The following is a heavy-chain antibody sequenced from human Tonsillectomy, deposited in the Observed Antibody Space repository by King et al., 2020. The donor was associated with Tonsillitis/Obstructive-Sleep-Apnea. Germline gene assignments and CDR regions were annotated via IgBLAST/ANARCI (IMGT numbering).Heavy chain of an antibody. D-gene: IGHD3-22*01. V-gene: IGHV4-39*01. CDR3: TRLDDSGVYYFDC. J-gene: IGHJ4*02. Sequence: QLQESGPGLVKPSETLSLTCNVSGGVISTSTHYWGWIRQPPGKGLEWIGSIYYSGSVHYAPSLKSRVTISVDTSKNQFSLKLNSVTAADTAVYYCTRLDDSGVYYFDCWGQGTLVTVSS. CDR1: GGVISTSTHY. CDR2: IYYSGSV.